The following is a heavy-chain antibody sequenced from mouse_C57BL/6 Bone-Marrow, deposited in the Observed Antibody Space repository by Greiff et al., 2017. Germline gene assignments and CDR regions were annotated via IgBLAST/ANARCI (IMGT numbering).Heavy chain of an antibody. CDR1: GYSFTDYS. D-gene: IGHD2-13*01. Sequence: EVQLQQSGPELVKPGASVKISCKASGYSFTDYSMNWVKQSTGKSLEWIGEINPNYGTTNYNQKFKGKATLTVDQSSSTAYMQLSSLTSEDSAVYYCARAHRDGYALDYWGQGTSVTVSS. V-gene: IGHV1-39*01. J-gene: IGHJ4*01. CDR2: INPNYGTT. CDR3: ARAHRDGYALDY.